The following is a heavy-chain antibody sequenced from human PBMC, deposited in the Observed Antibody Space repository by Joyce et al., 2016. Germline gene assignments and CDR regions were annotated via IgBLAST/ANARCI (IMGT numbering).Heavy chain of an antibody. Sequence: QLQLQESGPGLVKPSETLSLTCTVSGGSISSSSNYWGWIRQPPGRGLGWVGGIYYSGSTYYTPALMSRVTISVDTSKNQFSLKLRSVTAADTAAYYCGRVGGIAVAGTQVDYWGQGTLVIVSS. CDR3: GRVGGIAVAGTQVDY. V-gene: IGHV4-39*07. CDR2: IYYSGST. CDR1: GGSISSSSNY. D-gene: IGHD6-19*01. J-gene: IGHJ4*02.